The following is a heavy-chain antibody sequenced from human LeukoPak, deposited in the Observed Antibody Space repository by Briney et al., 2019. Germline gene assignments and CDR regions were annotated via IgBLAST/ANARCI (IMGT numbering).Heavy chain of an antibody. D-gene: IGHD6-13*01. CDR2: ISYDGSNK. Sequence: GGSLRLSCAASGFTFGRYSMNWVRQAPGKGLEWVAVISYDGSNKYYADSVKGRFTISRDNSKNTLYLQMNSLRAEDTAVYYCAKDLKQHPPLNWFDPWGQGTLVTVSS. J-gene: IGHJ5*02. V-gene: IGHV3-30*18. CDR3: AKDLKQHPPLNWFDP. CDR1: GFTFGRYS.